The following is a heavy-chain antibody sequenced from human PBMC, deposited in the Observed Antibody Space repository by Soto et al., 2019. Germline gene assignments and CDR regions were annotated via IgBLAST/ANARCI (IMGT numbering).Heavy chain of an antibody. CDR1: GFTFSSYG. V-gene: IGHV3-30*18. CDR3: AKNSFRYYYGSGSYGGMDV. J-gene: IGHJ6*02. D-gene: IGHD3-10*01. Sequence: VGSLRLSCAASGFTFSSYGMHWVRQAPGKGLEWVAVISYDGSNKYYADSVKGRFTISRDNSKNTLYLQMNSLRAEDTAVYYCAKNSFRYYYGSGSYGGMDVWGQGTTVTVSS. CDR2: ISYDGSNK.